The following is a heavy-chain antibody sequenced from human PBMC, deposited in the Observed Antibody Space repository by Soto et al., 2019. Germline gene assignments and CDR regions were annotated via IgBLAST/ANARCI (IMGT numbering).Heavy chain of an antibody. V-gene: IGHV3-20*04. J-gene: IGHJ4*02. CDR3: ARDQRRYYDSSGYTPFDY. CDR2: INWNGGST. Sequence: GGSLRLSCAASGFTFDDYGMSWVRQAPGKGLEWVSGINWNGGSTGYADSVKGRFTISRDNAKNSLYLQMNSLRAEDTALYYCARDQRRYYDSSGYTPFDYWGQGTLVTVSS. CDR1: GFTFDDYG. D-gene: IGHD3-22*01.